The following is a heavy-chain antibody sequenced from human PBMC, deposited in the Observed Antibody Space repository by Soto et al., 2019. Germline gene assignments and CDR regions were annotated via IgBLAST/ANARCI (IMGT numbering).Heavy chain of an antibody. CDR1: GYSFTSYL. CDR3: ARLNHLQPSYGMDV. V-gene: IGHV5-10-1*01. CDR2: IDPSDSYI. J-gene: IGHJ6*02. Sequence: XESLKISRKASGYSFTSYLIIWVRQMPGKGLEWMGRIDPSDSYIDYSPSFQGHVTVAVDKSTTTAYLQWSSLKASDTAIYYCARLNHLQPSYGMDVWGQGTTVTVSS.